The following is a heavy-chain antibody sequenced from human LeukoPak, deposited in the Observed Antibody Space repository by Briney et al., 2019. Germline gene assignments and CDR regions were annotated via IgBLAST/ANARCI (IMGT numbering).Heavy chain of an antibody. J-gene: IGHJ4*02. Sequence: GGSLRLSCAASGFTFSSYWMSWVRQAPGKGLVWVSRINTDGSITNYADSVKGRFTISRDNAKNTLYLQMSSLRAEDTAVYYCARDRGPRTGFMVREAYDYWGQGTLVTVSS. CDR1: GFTFSSYW. V-gene: IGHV3-74*01. CDR2: INTDGSIT. CDR3: ARDRGPRTGFMVREAYDY. D-gene: IGHD3-10*01.